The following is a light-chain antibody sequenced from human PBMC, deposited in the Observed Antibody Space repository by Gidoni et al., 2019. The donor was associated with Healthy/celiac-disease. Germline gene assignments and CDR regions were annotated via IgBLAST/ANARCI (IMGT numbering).Light chain of an antibody. Sequence: DKQSHSSPSILSASVGDRVTITCRASQGISSYLAWYQQKPGKAPKLLIDAASTLQSGVPSRFSGSGSGTEFTLTISSLQPEDFATYYCQQLNSYPLTFGGGTKVEIK. V-gene: IGKV1-9*01. CDR1: QGISSY. CDR2: AAS. J-gene: IGKJ4*01. CDR3: QQLNSYPLT.